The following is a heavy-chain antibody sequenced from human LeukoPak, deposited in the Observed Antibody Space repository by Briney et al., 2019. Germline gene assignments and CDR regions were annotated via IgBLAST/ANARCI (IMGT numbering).Heavy chain of an antibody. J-gene: IGHJ6*02. V-gene: IGHV4-30-4*01. CDR2: IYYSGST. Sequence: PSQTLSLTCTVSGGSISSGDYYWSWIRQPTGKGLEWIGYIYYSGSTYYNPSLKSRVTISVDTSKNQFSLKLSSVTAADTAVYCCARDGLVRGVISPGMDVWGQGTTVTVSS. CDR3: ARDGLVRGVISPGMDV. CDR1: GGSISSGDYY. D-gene: IGHD3-10*01.